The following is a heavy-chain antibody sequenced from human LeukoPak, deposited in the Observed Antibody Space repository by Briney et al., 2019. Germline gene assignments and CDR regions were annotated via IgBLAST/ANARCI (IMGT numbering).Heavy chain of an antibody. CDR3: ARPRYCSSTSCYLFDY. D-gene: IGHD2-2*01. CDR1: GYTFNSSY. V-gene: IGHV1-46*02. J-gene: IGHJ4*02. Sequence: ASVKVSCKASGYTFNSSYMHWVRQAPGQGLEWMGIINPSDDSTRYAQKFQGRVTMTKDTSTNTVYMHLSSLSSDDTAVYYCARPRYCSSTSCYLFDYWGQGTLVTVSS. CDR2: INPSDDST.